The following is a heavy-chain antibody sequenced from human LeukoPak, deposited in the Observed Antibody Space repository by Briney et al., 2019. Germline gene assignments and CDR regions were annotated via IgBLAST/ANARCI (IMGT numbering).Heavy chain of an antibody. CDR2: IYSGGST. V-gene: IGHV3-53*01. J-gene: IGHJ4*02. CDR3: AKGHSAHGTGFDC. Sequence: PGGSLRLSCAASGFTVSSNYMSWVRQAPGKGLEWVSVIYSGGSTYYADSVKGRFTISRDNSKNTLYLQMNSLRAEDTAVYYCAKGHSAHGTGFDCWGQGTLVAVSS. CDR1: GFTVSSNY. D-gene: IGHD1-14*01.